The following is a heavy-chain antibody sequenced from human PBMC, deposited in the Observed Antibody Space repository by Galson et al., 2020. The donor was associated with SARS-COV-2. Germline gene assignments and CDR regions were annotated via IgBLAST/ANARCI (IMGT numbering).Heavy chain of an antibody. CDR3: ARNVGSGWYYLDY. CDR1: GFTFSSYA. Sequence: TGGSLRLSCAASGFTFSSYAMHWVRQAPGKGLEWVAVISYDGSNKYYADSVKGRFTISRDNSENTLYLQMNSLRAEDTAVYYCARNVGSGWYYLDYWGQGTLVTVSS. D-gene: IGHD6-19*01. CDR2: ISYDGSNK. J-gene: IGHJ4*02. V-gene: IGHV3-30-3*01.